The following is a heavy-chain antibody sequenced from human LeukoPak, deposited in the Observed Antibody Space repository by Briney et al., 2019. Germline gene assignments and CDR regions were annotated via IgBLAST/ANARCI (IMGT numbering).Heavy chain of an antibody. CDR1: GFTFSSYT. CDR2: ISGSGGST. Sequence: GGSLRLSCAASGFTFSSYTMHWVRQAPGKGLEWVSAISGSGGSTYYADSVKGRFTISRDNSKNTLYLQMNSLRAEDTAIYYCAKDPPSITKPFDFWGQGTLVTVSS. V-gene: IGHV3-23*01. J-gene: IGHJ4*02. D-gene: IGHD3-3*02. CDR3: AKDPPSITKPFDF.